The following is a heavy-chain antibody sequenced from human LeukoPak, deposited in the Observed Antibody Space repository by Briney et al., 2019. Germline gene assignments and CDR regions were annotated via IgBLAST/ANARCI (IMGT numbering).Heavy chain of an antibody. CDR1: GYTFTSYD. Sequence: ASVKVSCKASGYTFTSYDINWVRQATGQGLEWMGWMNPNSGNTGYAQKFQGRVTITRNTSISTTYMELSSLRSEDTAVYYCARRGAFSLFDYWGQGTLVTVSS. V-gene: IGHV1-8*03. J-gene: IGHJ4*02. D-gene: IGHD3-10*01. CDR3: ARRGAFSLFDY. CDR2: MNPNSGNT.